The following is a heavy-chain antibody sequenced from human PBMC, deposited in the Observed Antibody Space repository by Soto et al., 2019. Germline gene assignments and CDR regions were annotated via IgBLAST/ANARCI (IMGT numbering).Heavy chain of an antibody. J-gene: IGHJ2*01. CDR1: GGSISSGGYY. V-gene: IGHV4-31*03. Sequence: QVQLQESGPGLVKPSQTLSLTCTVSGGSISSGGYYCSWIRQHPGKGLEWIGYIYYSGSTYYNPSLKSRVTISVDTSKNQFSLKLSSVTAADTAVYYCARPTVTETYWYFDLWGRGTLVTVSS. CDR3: ARPTVTETYWYFDL. CDR2: IYYSGST. D-gene: IGHD4-17*01.